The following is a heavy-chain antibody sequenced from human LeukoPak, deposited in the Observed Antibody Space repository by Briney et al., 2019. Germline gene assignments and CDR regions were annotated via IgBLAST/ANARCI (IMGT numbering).Heavy chain of an antibody. CDR3: AIPGVAATTYSFDR. Sequence: SETLSLTCAVYGGSFSGYYWSWIRQPPGKGLEWIGEINHSGSTNYNPSLKSRVTISVDTSKNQFSLKLSSVTAADTAVYYCAIPGVAATTYSFDRWGQGTLVTVSS. CDR2: INHSGST. J-gene: IGHJ4*02. V-gene: IGHV4-34*01. D-gene: IGHD2-15*01. CDR1: GGSFSGYY.